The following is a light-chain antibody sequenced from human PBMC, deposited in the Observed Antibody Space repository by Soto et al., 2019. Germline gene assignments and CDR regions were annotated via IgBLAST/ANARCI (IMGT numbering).Light chain of an antibody. CDR1: QTISTL. V-gene: IGKV1-5*03. CDR2: KAS. CDR3: QQYSTYPWT. J-gene: IGKJ1*01. Sequence: DIQMTQSPSTLSASVGDRVTITCRASQTISTLLAWYQQRPGKAPNLLIYKASSLESGVPSRFSGSGSGTEFTLTISSLQPDEFATYFCQQYSTYPWTFGKGTTVEVK.